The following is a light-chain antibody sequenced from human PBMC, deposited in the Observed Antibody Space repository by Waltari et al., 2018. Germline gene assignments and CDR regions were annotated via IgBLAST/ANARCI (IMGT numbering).Light chain of an antibody. CDR3: QQTYSNFRT. CDR1: QRISSY. J-gene: IGKJ1*01. CDR2: AAS. Sequence: DIQMTQPPSSLPASVGDSVTITCRASQRISSYLNWYQQKPGQAPKLLIYAASSLQSGVPSRFSGSGFGTDFTLTINSLQPEDFAVYYCQQTYSNFRTFGQGTKVDVK. V-gene: IGKV1-39*01.